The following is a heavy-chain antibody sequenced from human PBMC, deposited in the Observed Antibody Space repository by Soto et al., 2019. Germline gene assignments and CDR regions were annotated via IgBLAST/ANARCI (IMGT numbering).Heavy chain of an antibody. J-gene: IGHJ6*02. Sequence: GGSLRLSCAASGFTFSTYGMHWVRQIPGKGLQWVAIIWYDGSIKYYADSVKGRFTISRDNSKNTLFLQMNSLRDEDTAVYYCARIDCTGNNCNPYYHYGMDVWGQGTTVNVSS. D-gene: IGHD2-8*02. V-gene: IGHV3-33*01. CDR2: IWYDGSIK. CDR3: ARIDCTGNNCNPYYHYGMDV. CDR1: GFTFSTYG.